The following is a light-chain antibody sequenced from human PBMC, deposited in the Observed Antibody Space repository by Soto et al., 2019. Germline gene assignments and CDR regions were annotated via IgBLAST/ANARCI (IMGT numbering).Light chain of an antibody. J-gene: IGKJ1*01. CDR1: QGVSSTY. Sequence: EIVLTQSPGTLSLSPGERATLSCRASQGVSSTYLAWYQQKPGQAPRLLIFGTSNRATGIPDRFSGSGSGTDFTLTISRLQPDDSAVYYCQQYDSSPLTFGQGTKGDIK. V-gene: IGKV3-20*01. CDR3: QQYDSSPLT. CDR2: GTS.